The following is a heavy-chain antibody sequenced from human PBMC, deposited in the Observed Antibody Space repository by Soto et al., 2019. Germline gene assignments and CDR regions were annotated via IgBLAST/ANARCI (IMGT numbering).Heavy chain of an antibody. J-gene: IGHJ6*02. D-gene: IGHD5-12*01. CDR1: GGSISSGGYY. V-gene: IGHV4-31*03. CDR2: IYYRGST. Sequence: SETLSLTCTVSGGSISSGGYYWSWIRQHPGKGLEWIGYIYYRGSTYYNPSLKSRVTISVDTSKNQFSLKLSSVTAADTAVYYCARDRVATIGFYYYCGMDVWGQGTTVT. CDR3: ARDRVATIGFYYYCGMDV.